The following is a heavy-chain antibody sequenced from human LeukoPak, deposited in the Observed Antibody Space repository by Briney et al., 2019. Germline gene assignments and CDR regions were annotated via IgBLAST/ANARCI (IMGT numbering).Heavy chain of an antibody. Sequence: GESLRLSCAASGFTFTHAWMTWVRQAPRKGLEWVGRIKSKADGETTDYAAPVKGRFFMSRDDSKATLYLQMNYLVTEDTAVYYCTTDLGITMIRGVIVSWGQGTLVTVFS. V-gene: IGHV3-15*01. CDR1: GFTFTHAW. CDR3: TTDLGITMIRGVIVS. J-gene: IGHJ4*02. CDR2: IKSKADGETT. D-gene: IGHD3-10*01.